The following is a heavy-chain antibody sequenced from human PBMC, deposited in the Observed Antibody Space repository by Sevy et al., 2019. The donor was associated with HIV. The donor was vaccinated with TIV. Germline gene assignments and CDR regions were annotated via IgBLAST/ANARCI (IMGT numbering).Heavy chain of an antibody. Sequence: GGSLRLSCAASGFTFSSYAMHWVRQAPGKGLEWVVVISYDGSNKYYEDSVKDRFTIPRDNSKNTLYLQMNSLSAEDTAGYDCARDGANDFWRGYDYYFDYWGQGTLVTVSS. J-gene: IGHJ4*02. V-gene: IGHV3-30-3*01. D-gene: IGHD3-3*01. CDR3: ARDGANDFWRGYDYYFDY. CDR2: ISYDGSNK. CDR1: GFTFSSYA.